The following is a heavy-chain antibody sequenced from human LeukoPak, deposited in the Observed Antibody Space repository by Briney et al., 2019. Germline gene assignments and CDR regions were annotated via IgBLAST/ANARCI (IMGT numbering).Heavy chain of an antibody. CDR3: AKAGSMATPTPYYFDY. D-gene: IGHD5-24*01. J-gene: IGHJ4*02. Sequence: GGSLRLSCAASGFTFSNYAVSWVRQAPGKGLEWVSAFSGSGVSTCYADSVKGRFTISRDNSKNTLYLQMNSLRAEDTAVYYCAKAGSMATPTPYYFDYWGQGTLVTVSS. CDR2: FSGSGVST. CDR1: GFTFSNYA. V-gene: IGHV3-23*01.